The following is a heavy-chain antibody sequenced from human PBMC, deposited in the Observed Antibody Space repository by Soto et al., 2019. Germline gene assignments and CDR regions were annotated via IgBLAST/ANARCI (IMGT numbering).Heavy chain of an antibody. CDR3: ARALGELSTASYAL. CDR1: GFSFSSFG. Sequence: QVQLVESGGGVVQPGTSLGLSCAASGFSFSSFGMHWVRQAPGKGLEGVAFISYDGNKRSYGDSVKGRFTIARASSKSIPYLQMNSLTPEDTAVYYCARALGELSTASYALWGQGARGTVSS. D-gene: IGHD3-16*02. J-gene: IGHJ4*02. CDR2: ISYDGNKR. V-gene: IGHV3-30*03.